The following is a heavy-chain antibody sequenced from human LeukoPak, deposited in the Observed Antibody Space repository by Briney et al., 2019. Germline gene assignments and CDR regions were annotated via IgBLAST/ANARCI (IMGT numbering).Heavy chain of an antibody. J-gene: IGHJ4*02. Sequence: GGSLRLSCAASGFTFSSYGMHWVRQAPGKGLEWVAVIWYDGSNKYYADSVKGRFTISRDNSKNTLYLQMNSLRAEDTAVYYCAKVSSEYPTVTFDYWGQGTLVTVSS. CDR3: AKVSSEYPTVTFDY. D-gene: IGHD4-17*01. CDR1: GFTFSSYG. V-gene: IGHV3-33*06. CDR2: IWYDGSNK.